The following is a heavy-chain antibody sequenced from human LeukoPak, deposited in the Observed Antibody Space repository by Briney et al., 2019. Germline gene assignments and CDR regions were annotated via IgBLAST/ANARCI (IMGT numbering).Heavy chain of an antibody. Sequence: GGSLRLSCSASGFTLSSYAMSCVRQSPGRGRGWGSGIMDIGGRTYYADSVKGRFTISRDNSTTTLYLQMNRLRAEDKAVYYCAKELVRAAAVYHCDYWGQGTLVTVSS. V-gene: IGHV3-23*01. CDR1: GFTLSSYA. CDR2: IMDIGGRT. J-gene: IGHJ4*02. CDR3: AKELVRAAAVYHCDY. D-gene: IGHD6-13*01.